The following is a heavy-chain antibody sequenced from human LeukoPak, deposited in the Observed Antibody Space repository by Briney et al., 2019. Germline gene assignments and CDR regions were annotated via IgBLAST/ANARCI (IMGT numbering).Heavy chain of an antibody. D-gene: IGHD2-2*01. CDR3: AKGRYCSSTSCPNYFDY. CDR1: GFTFDDYT. J-gene: IGHJ4*02. V-gene: IGHV3-43*01. Sequence: PGGSLRLSCAASGFTFDDYTMHWVRQAPGKGLEWVSLISWDGGSTYYADSVKGRLTISRDNSKNSLYLQMNSLRTEDTALYYCAKGRYCSSTSCPNYFDYWGQGTLVTVSS. CDR2: ISWDGGST.